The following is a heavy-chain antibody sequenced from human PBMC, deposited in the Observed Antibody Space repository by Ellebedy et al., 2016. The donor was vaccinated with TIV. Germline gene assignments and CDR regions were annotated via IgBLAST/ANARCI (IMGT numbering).Heavy chain of an antibody. CDR3: AKRVLERLYYFDH. Sequence: GGSLRLSCAASGFTFSSYSMNWVRQAPGKGLEWVSSIDGSGVKAYHADSVKGRFTISRDNSKNTLYLQMNSLRAEDTAVYFCAKRVLERLYYFDHWGQGALVTVSS. J-gene: IGHJ4*02. CDR2: IDGSGVKA. D-gene: IGHD1-1*01. V-gene: IGHV3-23*01. CDR1: GFTFSSYS.